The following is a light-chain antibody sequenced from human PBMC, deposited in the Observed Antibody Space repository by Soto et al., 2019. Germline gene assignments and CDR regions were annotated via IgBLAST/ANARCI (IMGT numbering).Light chain of an antibody. J-gene: IGKJ5*01. CDR1: QSVTTN. Sequence: EVVMTQSPATLSVSAGERATLSCRASQSVTTNLAWYQQKPGQVPMLLFYGASTRATGITARFSGSGSGTGFTLTIGSLQSEDFAVYYCQQFDSWPLTFGQGTLLEIK. CDR3: QQFDSWPLT. V-gene: IGKV3-15*01. CDR2: GAS.